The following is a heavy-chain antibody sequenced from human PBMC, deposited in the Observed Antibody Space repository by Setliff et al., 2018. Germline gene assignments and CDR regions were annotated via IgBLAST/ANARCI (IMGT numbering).Heavy chain of an antibody. V-gene: IGHV4-38-2*02. CDR3: AREGRSSTRGWYMDA. J-gene: IGHJ6*03. CDR1: GGSISSGFF. Sequence: SETLSLTCTVSGGSISSGFFWAWVRQPPGKGLEWIATVYHRGSTDYKPSLKSRATISVDTSKNQFSLKLTSMTAADTAVYFCAREGRSSTRGWYMDAWGKGTSVTVSS. CDR2: VYHRGST. D-gene: IGHD2-2*01.